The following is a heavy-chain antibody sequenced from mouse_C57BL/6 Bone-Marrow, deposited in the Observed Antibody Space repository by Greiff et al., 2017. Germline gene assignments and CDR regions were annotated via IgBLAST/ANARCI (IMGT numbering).Heavy chain of an antibody. J-gene: IGHJ4*01. CDR3: ARDTTAYAMDY. CDR1: GYTFTSYW. CDR2: IDPSDSYT. D-gene: IGHD1-2*01. V-gene: IGHV1-69*01. Sequence: QVQLQQPGAELVMPGASVKLSCKASGYTFTSYWMHWVKQRPGQGLEWIGEIDPSDSYTNYNQKFKGKSTLTVDKSSSPAYMQLSSLTSEDSAVYYCARDTTAYAMDYWGQGTSVTVSS.